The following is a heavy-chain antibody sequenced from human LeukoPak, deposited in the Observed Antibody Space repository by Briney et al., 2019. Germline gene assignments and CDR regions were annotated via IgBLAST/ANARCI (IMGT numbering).Heavy chain of an antibody. Sequence: PGGSLRLSCAASGFTFSAYSMNWVRQAPGKGLEWVSYISSSSSTIFYADSVKGRFTISRDYAKNSLSLQMNSLRAEDTAVYYCAKGSYYGSGSIDYFDYWGQGTLVTVSS. CDR3: AKGSYYGSGSIDYFDY. CDR1: GFTFSAYS. CDR2: ISSSSSTI. J-gene: IGHJ4*02. V-gene: IGHV3-48*01. D-gene: IGHD3-10*01.